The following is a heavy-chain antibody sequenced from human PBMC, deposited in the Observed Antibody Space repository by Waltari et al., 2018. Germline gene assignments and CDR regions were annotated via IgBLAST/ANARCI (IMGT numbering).Heavy chain of an antibody. V-gene: IGHV4-39*01. J-gene: IGHJ4*02. CDR1: GGAISSSSYY. CDR3: ARHHYGRSYSG. CDR2: IYYSGST. D-gene: IGHD1-26*01. Sequence: QLQLQESGPGLVKPSETLSLTCTVSGGAISSSSYYWGWIRQPPGKGLEWIGSIYYSGSTYYNPSLKSRVTISVDTSKNQFSLKLSSVTAADTAVYYCARHHYGRSYSGWGQGTLVTVSS.